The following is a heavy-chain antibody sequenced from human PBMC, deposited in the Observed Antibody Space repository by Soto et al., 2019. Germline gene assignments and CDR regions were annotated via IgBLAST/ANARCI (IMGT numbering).Heavy chain of an antibody. V-gene: IGHV3-23*01. J-gene: IGHJ6*02. D-gene: IGHD1-1*01. CDR2: ISGSGGST. CDR1: GFTFSSYA. CDR3: ANSRYDWNDFPAYGMDV. Sequence: PGGSLRLSCAASGFTFSSYAMSWVRQAPGKGLEWVSAISGSGGSTYYADSVKGRFTISRDNSKNTLYLQMNSLRAEDTAVYYCANSRYDWNDFPAYGMDVWGQGTTVTVSS.